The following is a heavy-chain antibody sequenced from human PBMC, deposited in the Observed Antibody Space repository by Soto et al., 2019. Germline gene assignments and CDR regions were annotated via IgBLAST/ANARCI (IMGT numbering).Heavy chain of an antibody. J-gene: IGHJ6*03. V-gene: IGHV3-64*01. CDR1: GFTLSGYA. CDR3: ARRARPDFYYMDV. Sequence: EVQLAESGGGLAQPGGSLRLSCAASGFTLSGYAMDWVRQAPGKGLEYVSGISSNGVGTYYANSVQGRFTISRDNSKNTVYLQMGSLRPEDMAVYYCARRARPDFYYMDVWGQGTPVTVS. D-gene: IGHD6-6*01. CDR2: ISSNGVGT.